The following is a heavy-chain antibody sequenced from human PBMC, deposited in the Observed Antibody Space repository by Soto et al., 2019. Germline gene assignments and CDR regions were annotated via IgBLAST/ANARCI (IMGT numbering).Heavy chain of an antibody. Sequence: SETLSLTCTVSGGSISSSSYYWGWIRQPPGTGLEWIGSIYYSGSTYYNPSLKSRVTISVDTSKNQFSLKLSSVTAADTAVYYCARLLDYDILTGTYYYYMDVWGKGTTVTVSS. D-gene: IGHD3-9*01. CDR1: GGSISSSSYY. V-gene: IGHV4-39*01. J-gene: IGHJ6*03. CDR3: ARLLDYDILTGTYYYYMDV. CDR2: IYYSGST.